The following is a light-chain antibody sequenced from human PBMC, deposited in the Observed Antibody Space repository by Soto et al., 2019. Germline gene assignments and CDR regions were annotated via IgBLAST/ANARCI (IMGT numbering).Light chain of an antibody. CDR1: YSNIETNY. Sequence: QSVLTQPPSISATPGQKVTISCSVSYSNIETNYVSWYQQLPGTAPKLLIYDNTERPSGIPDRFSGSKSGSSATLGITGLQTGDEADYYCGTWDSSLSAGVFGTGTKVTVL. J-gene: IGLJ1*01. CDR2: DNT. CDR3: GTWDSSLSAGV. V-gene: IGLV1-51*01.